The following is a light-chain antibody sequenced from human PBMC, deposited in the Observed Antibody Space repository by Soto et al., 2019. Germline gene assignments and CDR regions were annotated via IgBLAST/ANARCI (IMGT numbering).Light chain of an antibody. J-gene: IGLJ2*01. Sequence: QTVVTQEPSLTVSPGGTVTLTCASSTGAVTSGYYPNWFQQKPGQAPRALIYDTSNRHSWTPARFSGSLLGGKAALTLSGVQPDDEAEYYCLLYYGDTRVFGGGTKL. CDR2: DTS. CDR1: TGAVTSGYY. V-gene: IGLV7-43*01. CDR3: LLYYGDTRV.